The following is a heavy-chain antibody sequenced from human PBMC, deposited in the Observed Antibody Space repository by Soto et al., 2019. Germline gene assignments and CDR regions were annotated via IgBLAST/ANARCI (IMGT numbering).Heavy chain of an antibody. CDR3: VSVVAIPGYPDN. J-gene: IGHJ4*02. V-gene: IGHV1-69*12. Sequence: QVQLVQSGAEVRQPASSVKVSCKTSGGTFSSYAISWVRQAPGQGLEWMGGIVPIVDTSTYAQKFQGRVTIIADESTSTVPMELSSLRSDDTAVYYCVSVVAIPGYPDNWGQGTLVTVSS. CDR2: IVPIVDTS. CDR1: GGTFSSYA. D-gene: IGHD5-12*01.